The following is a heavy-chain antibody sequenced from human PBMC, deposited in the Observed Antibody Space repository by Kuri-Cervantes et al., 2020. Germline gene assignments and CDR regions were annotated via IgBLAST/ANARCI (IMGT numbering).Heavy chain of an antibody. Sequence: GESLKISCEASGFSFNNYGMSWVRQAPGKGLEWVSAISGSGGSTYYADSVKGRFTISRDNSKNTLYLQMNSLRAEDTAVYYCAKDSRPTVVTSNRGAFDIWGQGTMVTVSS. J-gene: IGHJ3*02. CDR1: GFSFNNYG. D-gene: IGHD4-23*01. CDR3: AKDSRPTVVTSNRGAFDI. CDR2: ISGSGGST. V-gene: IGHV3-23*01.